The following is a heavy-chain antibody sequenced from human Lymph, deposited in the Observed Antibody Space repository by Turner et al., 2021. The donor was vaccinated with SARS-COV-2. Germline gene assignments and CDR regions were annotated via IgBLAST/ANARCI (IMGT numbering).Heavy chain of an antibody. D-gene: IGHD3-10*01. J-gene: IGHJ4*02. Sequence: QVQLVESGGGVVQPGRSLRLSCAASGFTFSSYAMHWVRQAPGKGLEWVAVISFDGNNKYYTDSVKGRFTISRDNSKNTLYLQLNSLRPEDTAVYYCARGDYYGSGTYPGKTFDYWGQGTLVTVS. CDR3: ARGDYYGSGTYPGKTFDY. CDR1: GFTFSSYA. V-gene: IGHV3-30-3*01. CDR2: ISFDGNNK.